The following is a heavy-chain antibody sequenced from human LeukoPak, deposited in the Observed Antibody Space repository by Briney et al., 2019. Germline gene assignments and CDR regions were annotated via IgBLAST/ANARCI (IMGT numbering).Heavy chain of an antibody. V-gene: IGHV4-34*01. CDR3: ARGRNSGYAILNYYYYGMDV. Sequence: SETLSLTCAVYGGSCRGDYWSWIRQPPGKGLEWIGEINHSGSTNYNPSLKSRVTISVDTSKNQFSLKLSSVTAADTAVYYCARGRNSGYAILNYYYYGMDVWGQGTTVTVSS. D-gene: IGHD5-12*01. CDR2: INHSGST. J-gene: IGHJ6*02. CDR1: GGSCRGDY.